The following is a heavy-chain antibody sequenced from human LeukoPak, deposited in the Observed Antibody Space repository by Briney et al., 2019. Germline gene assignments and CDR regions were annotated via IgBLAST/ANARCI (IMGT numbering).Heavy chain of an antibody. CDR1: GGSFSGYC. Sequence: SETLSLTCSVYGGSFSGYCWSWIRQPPGRGLEWIGEINHSGSTNYNPSLKTRVTISLDRSKDQFSLKLTSVTAADTAVYYCARGGRGRDWGQGTLVTVSS. CDR2: INHSGST. CDR3: ARGGRGRD. D-gene: IGHD3-10*01. V-gene: IGHV4-34*01. J-gene: IGHJ4*02.